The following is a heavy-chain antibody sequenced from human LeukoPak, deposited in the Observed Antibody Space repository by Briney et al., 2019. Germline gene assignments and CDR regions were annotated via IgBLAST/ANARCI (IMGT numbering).Heavy chain of an antibody. CDR1: GYTFTIYG. CDR2: ISAYNGNT. Sequence: ASVKVSCKASGYTFTIYGISWVPQAPGQGLEWMGWISAYNGNTNYAQKLQGSVTMTTDTSTSTAYMELRSLRSDDTAVYYCARLDGGDYGDKAFDIWGQGTVVTVSS. V-gene: IGHV1-18*01. J-gene: IGHJ3*02. D-gene: IGHD4-17*01. CDR3: ARLDGGDYGDKAFDI.